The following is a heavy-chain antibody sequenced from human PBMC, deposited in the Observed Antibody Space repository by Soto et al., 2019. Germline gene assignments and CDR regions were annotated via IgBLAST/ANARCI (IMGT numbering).Heavy chain of an antibody. Sequence: QVQLQESGPGLVKPSQTLSLTCTVSGGSISSGGTGSYWTWIRQLPGKGLEWIGYIYYTGNTYYIPSLKRRPTLSIDTSENQFSLKLTSVTAADTAVYFCASGHDAYKVRYWGQGTLVTVSS. V-gene: IGHV4-31*03. D-gene: IGHD1-1*01. J-gene: IGHJ4*02. CDR1: GGSISSGGTGSY. CDR2: IYYTGNT. CDR3: ASGHDAYKVRY.